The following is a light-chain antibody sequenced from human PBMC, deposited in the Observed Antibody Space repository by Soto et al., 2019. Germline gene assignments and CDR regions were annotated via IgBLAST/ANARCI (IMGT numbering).Light chain of an antibody. Sequence: DIQMTQSPSTLSASVGDRVTITCRASQSISSWLAWYQQKPGKAPKLLIYKASSLESGVPSRFSGSGSGTEFTLTISSLQPDDFASYYCQQYNSYSSTFGKGTKLEI. CDR3: QQYNSYSST. V-gene: IGKV1-5*03. CDR1: QSISSW. J-gene: IGKJ2*01. CDR2: KAS.